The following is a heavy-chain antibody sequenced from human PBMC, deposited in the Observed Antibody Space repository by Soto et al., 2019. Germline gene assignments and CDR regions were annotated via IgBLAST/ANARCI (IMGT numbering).Heavy chain of an antibody. Sequence: QVQLVQSGAEVKKPGASVKVSCKASGYTFTSYDINWVRQATGQGLEWMGWMNPNSGNTGYAQKFQGRVTMTRNTTISTAYMERSSLRSEDTAVDYCARARYYYDCSGYYWYFELWGRGTLVTVSS. CDR1: GYTFTSYD. V-gene: IGHV1-8*01. CDR3: ARARYYYDCSGYYWYFEL. CDR2: MNPNSGNT. J-gene: IGHJ2*01. D-gene: IGHD3-22*01.